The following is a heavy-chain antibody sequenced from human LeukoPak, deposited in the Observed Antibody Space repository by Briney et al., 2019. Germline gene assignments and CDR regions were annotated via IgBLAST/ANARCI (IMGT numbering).Heavy chain of an antibody. V-gene: IGHV1-69*05. CDR3: ARVPPPAWHSSKTVDYYYMDV. CDR2: IIPIFGTA. D-gene: IGHD6-6*01. J-gene: IGHJ6*03. CDR1: GGTFSSYA. Sequence: SVKVSCKASGGTFSSYAISWVRQAPGQGLEWMGGIIPIFGTANYAQKFQGRVTITTDESTSTAYMELSSLRSEDTAVYYCARVPPPAWHSSKTVDYYYMDVWGKGTTVTVSS.